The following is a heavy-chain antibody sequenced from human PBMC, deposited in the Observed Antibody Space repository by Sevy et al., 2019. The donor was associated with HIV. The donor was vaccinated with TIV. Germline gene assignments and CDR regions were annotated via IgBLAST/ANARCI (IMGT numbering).Heavy chain of an antibody. V-gene: IGHV3-33*01. CDR2: IWSDGAYQ. D-gene: IGHD3-22*01. CDR1: GFTFSNYD. Sequence: GGSLRLSCAAAGFTFSNYDMHWVRQAPGKGLEWVAIIWSDGAYQYHGDSVKGRFTISRDNSKNTLYLQMNNVRVEDTAVYYCARGGYYYDNAAYYAFDSWGQGTLVTVSS. CDR3: ARGGYYYDNAAYYAFDS. J-gene: IGHJ4*02.